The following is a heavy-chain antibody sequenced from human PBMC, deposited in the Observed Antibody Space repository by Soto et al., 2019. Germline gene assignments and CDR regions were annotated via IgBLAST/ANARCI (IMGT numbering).Heavy chain of an antibody. CDR3: AAPSLRFLEWLPFDY. CDR1: GFTFSSYA. D-gene: IGHD3-3*01. Sequence: QVQLVESGGGVVQPGRSLRLSCAASGFTFSSYAMHWVRQAPGEGLEWVAVISYDGSNKYYADSVKGRFTISRDNSKNTLYLQMNSLRAEDTAVYYCAAPSLRFLEWLPFDYWGQGTLVTVSS. V-gene: IGHV3-30-3*01. CDR2: ISYDGSNK. J-gene: IGHJ4*02.